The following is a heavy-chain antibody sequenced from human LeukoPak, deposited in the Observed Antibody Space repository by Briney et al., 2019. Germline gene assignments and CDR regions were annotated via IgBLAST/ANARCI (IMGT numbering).Heavy chain of an antibody. Sequence: PGGSLRLSCSASGFTFSSSAMSWVRQAPGKGLEWVSAISNNGGYTYYADSVKGRFTISRDNSKNTLYLQMNSLRAEDTVVYYCAKPKSGPGWYFDYWGQGTLVTVSS. CDR3: AKPKSGPGWYFDY. CDR2: ISNNGGYT. D-gene: IGHD2-8*02. V-gene: IGHV3-23*01. J-gene: IGHJ4*02. CDR1: GFTFSSSA.